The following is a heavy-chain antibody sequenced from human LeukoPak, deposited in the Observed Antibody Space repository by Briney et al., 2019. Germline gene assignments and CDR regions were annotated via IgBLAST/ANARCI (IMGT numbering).Heavy chain of an antibody. CDR2: DYYSGST. Sequence: PSETLSLTCAVSGGSISSGGYSWSWIRQPPGKGLEWIGSDYYSGSTYYSPSLKSRVTILVDTSKNQLSLKLKSVTAADTAMYYCARRYYYDNSGYYYHFDYWGQGALVTVSS. V-gene: IGHV4-30-2*03. J-gene: IGHJ4*02. CDR1: GGSISSGGYS. D-gene: IGHD3-22*01. CDR3: ARRYYYDNSGYYYHFDY.